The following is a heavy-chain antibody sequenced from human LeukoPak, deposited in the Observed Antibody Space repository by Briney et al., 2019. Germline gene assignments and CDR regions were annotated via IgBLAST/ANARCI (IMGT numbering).Heavy chain of an antibody. D-gene: IGHD2-15*01. J-gene: IGHJ4*02. Sequence: GGSLRLSCAASGFTFSDYWMDWARQAPGKGLEWVANIKPDGSEIYYVDAVRGRFTISRDNAKNSLFLQMNSLRVEDTAVYYCTRSLDYWGQGTLVTVSS. CDR3: TRSLDY. CDR1: GFTFSDYW. V-gene: IGHV3-7*02. CDR2: IKPDGSEI.